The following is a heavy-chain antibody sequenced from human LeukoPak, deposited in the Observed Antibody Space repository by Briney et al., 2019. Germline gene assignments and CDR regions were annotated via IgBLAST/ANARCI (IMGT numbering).Heavy chain of an antibody. CDR1: GFTFSSYG. Sequence: QPGGSLRLSCAASGFTFSSYGMHWVRQAPGKGLEWVAVISYDGSNKYYADSVKGRFTISRDNSKNTLYLQMNSLRAEDTAVYYCAKDRRYSSGWYGDSFDYWGQGTLVSVSS. D-gene: IGHD6-19*01. V-gene: IGHV3-30*18. CDR2: ISYDGSNK. CDR3: AKDRRYSSGWYGDSFDY. J-gene: IGHJ4*02.